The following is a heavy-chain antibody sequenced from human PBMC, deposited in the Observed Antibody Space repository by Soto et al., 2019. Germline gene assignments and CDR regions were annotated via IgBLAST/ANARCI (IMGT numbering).Heavy chain of an antibody. D-gene: IGHD3-22*01. CDR3: ASQYYYDSSGSQTFDY. CDR2: IYYGGGT. CDR1: GGYISSYY. V-gene: IGHV4-59*01. J-gene: IGHJ4*02. Sequence: SETLSLTCTVSGGYISSYYWNWIRQPTGKGLEWIGDIYYGGGTNYNPSLKSRVTLSVDTSKNQFSLKLSSVTAADTAVYYCASQYYYDSSGSQTFDYWGQGTQVTVSS.